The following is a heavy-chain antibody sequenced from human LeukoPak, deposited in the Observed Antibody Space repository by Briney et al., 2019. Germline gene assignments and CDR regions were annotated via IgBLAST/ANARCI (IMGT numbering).Heavy chain of an antibody. CDR1: GGSISSYY. D-gene: IGHD3-16*01. Sequence: SETLSLTCTVSGGSISSYYWSWIRQPPGKGLEWIGYIYYSGSTNYNPSLKSRVTISVDTSKNQFSLKLSSVTAADTAVYYCAREQSWGLGHYMDVWGKGTTVTVSS. V-gene: IGHV4-59*12. J-gene: IGHJ6*03. CDR3: AREQSWGLGHYMDV. CDR2: IYYSGST.